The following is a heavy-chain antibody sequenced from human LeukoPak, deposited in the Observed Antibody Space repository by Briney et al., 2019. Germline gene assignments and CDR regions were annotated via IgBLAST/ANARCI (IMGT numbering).Heavy chain of an antibody. Sequence: GGSLRLSCAASGFTFSSYAMSWVRQAPGKGLEWVSAISGSGDGANYADSVKGRFTISRDNSKNTLYLQMNSLRAEDTAVYYCAKVVGTIFGVVTLADFDYWGQGTLVTVSS. V-gene: IGHV3-23*01. D-gene: IGHD3-3*01. J-gene: IGHJ4*02. CDR3: AKVVGTIFGVVTLADFDY. CDR2: ISGSGDGA. CDR1: GFTFSSYA.